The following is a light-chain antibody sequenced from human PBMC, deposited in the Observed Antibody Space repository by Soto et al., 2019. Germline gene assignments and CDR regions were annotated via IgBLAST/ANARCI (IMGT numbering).Light chain of an antibody. CDR2: KAS. V-gene: IGKV1-5*03. J-gene: IGKJ3*01. CDR1: QSITRW. CDR3: QHYNSYSS. Sequence: DIQMTQSPSTLSASVGDRVTITCRASQSITRWLAWYQQKPGKAPKLLIYKASNLGGGVPSRFSGDGSGTEFSLTFSSLQPEDSATEYFQHYNSYSSVGSGTKVDIK.